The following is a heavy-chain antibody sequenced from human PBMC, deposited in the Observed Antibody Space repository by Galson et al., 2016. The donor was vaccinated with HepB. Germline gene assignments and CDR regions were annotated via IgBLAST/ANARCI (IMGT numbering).Heavy chain of an antibody. CDR2: INPNDGST. CDR3: TRSSDFWSMYV. Sequence: SVKVSCKASGYTFTDYGRSWVRQAPGQGPEWMGWINPNDGSTKNAEKVQDRVSMTRDMSTTTLYVELRSLRSDDTAVYYCTRSSDFWSMYVWGQGTTVIVSS. CDR1: GYTFTDYG. D-gene: IGHD3/OR15-3a*01. J-gene: IGHJ6*02. V-gene: IGHV1-18*04.